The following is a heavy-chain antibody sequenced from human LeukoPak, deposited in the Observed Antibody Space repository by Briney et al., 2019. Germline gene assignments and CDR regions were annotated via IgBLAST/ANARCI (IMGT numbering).Heavy chain of an antibody. V-gene: IGHV3-30*03. J-gene: IGHJ6*02. CDR2: ISYDGSNK. Sequence: PGGSLRLSCAASGFTFSSFGMHWVRQAPGKGLEWVAVISYDGSNKYYADSVKGRFTISRDNSKNTLYLQMNSLRAEDTAVYYCARTPGQPDYYYYGMDVWGQGTTVTVSS. D-gene: IGHD6-13*01. CDR1: GFTFSSFG. CDR3: ARTPGQPDYYYYGMDV.